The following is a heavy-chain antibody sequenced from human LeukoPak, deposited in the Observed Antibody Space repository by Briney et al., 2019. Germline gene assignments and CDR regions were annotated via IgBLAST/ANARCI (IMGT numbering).Heavy chain of an antibody. D-gene: IGHD2-2*01. V-gene: IGHV3-23*01. Sequence: GGSLRLSCAASGFTVSSNYMSWVRQAPGKGLEWVSAISGSGGSTYYADSVKGRFTISRDNSKNTLYLQMNSLRAEDTAVYYCAKDSPRSRYCSSTSCHTKFDYWGQGTLVTVSS. J-gene: IGHJ4*02. CDR3: AKDSPRSRYCSSTSCHTKFDY. CDR1: GFTVSSNY. CDR2: ISGSGGST.